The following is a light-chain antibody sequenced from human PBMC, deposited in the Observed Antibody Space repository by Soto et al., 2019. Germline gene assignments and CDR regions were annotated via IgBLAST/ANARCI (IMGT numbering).Light chain of an antibody. Sequence: IQMTQSPSSLSASVGDRVTITCRASQTISSYLNWYQQSPGKAPKFLIYAASSLESGVPSRFSGSGSGTDFTLTISSLQPEDFATYYCQQSSNIPYTFGQGTKLEIK. CDR3: QQSSNIPYT. V-gene: IGKV1-39*01. CDR1: QTISSY. J-gene: IGKJ2*01. CDR2: AAS.